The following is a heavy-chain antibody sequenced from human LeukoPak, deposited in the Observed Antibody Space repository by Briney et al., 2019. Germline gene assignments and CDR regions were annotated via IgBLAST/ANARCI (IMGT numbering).Heavy chain of an antibody. CDR1: GYTFTGYY. V-gene: IGHV1-2*02. J-gene: IGHJ4*02. Sequence: VASVKVSCKASGYTFTGYYMHWVRQAPGQGLEWMGWINPNSGGTNYAQKFQGRVTMTRDTSISTAYMELSRLRSDDTAVYYCARDMIDYGDYVGYWGQGTLVTVSS. D-gene: IGHD4-17*01. CDR2: INPNSGGT. CDR3: ARDMIDYGDYVGY.